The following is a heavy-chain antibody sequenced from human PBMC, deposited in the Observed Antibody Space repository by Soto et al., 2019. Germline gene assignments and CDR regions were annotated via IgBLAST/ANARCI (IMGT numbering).Heavy chain of an antibody. CDR2: ISYDGSNK. V-gene: IGHV3-30*18. D-gene: IGHD6-19*01. CDR3: AKDRGAVPGD. J-gene: IGHJ4*02. Sequence: GGSLRLSCAASGFTFSSYGMHWVRQAPGKGLEWVAVISYDGSNKYYADSVKGRFTISRDKSKNTVYLQMNSLRAEDTAMYYCAKDRGAVPGDWGQGTLVTVSS. CDR1: GFTFSSYG.